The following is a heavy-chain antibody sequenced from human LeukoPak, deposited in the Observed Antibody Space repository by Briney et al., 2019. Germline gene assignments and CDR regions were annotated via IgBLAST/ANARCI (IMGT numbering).Heavy chain of an antibody. CDR3: ARGAIVGANFDY. CDR2: IRNDGGET. Sequence: GGSLRLSCAASGFTLSSYAMHWVRQAPGKGLVWVSRIRNDGGETSYADSVKGRFTISRDNAKNTLYLQMNSLRAEDTAVYYCARGAIVGANFDYWGQGTLVTVSS. J-gene: IGHJ4*02. V-gene: IGHV3-74*01. CDR1: GFTLSSYA. D-gene: IGHD1-26*01.